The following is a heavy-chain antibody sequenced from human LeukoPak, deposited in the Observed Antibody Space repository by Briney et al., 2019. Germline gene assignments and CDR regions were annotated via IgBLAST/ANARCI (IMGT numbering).Heavy chain of an antibody. CDR1: GYTFTGYY. V-gene: IGHV1-2*06. J-gene: IGHJ4*02. CDR2: INPNSGGT. Sequence: GAPVKVSCKASGYTFTGYYMHWVRQAPGQGLEWMGRINPNSGGTNYAQKFQGRVTMTRDTSISTAYMELSRLGSDDTAVYYCARGPVGARIDYWGQGTLVTVSS. D-gene: IGHD1-26*01. CDR3: ARGPVGARIDY.